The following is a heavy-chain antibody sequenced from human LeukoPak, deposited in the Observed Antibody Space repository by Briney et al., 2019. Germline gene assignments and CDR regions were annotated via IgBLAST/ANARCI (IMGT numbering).Heavy chain of an antibody. J-gene: IGHJ4*02. D-gene: IGHD2-21*02. CDR2: IIPILGIA. CDR3: AKDGDLGGDCFDY. CDR1: GYTFTSYY. V-gene: IGHV1-69*04. Sequence: SVKVSCKASGYTFTSYYMHWVRPAPGQGLEWMGRIIPILGIANYAQKFQGRVTITADKSTSTAYMELSSLRSEDTAVYYCAKDGDLGGDCFDYWGQGTLVTVSS.